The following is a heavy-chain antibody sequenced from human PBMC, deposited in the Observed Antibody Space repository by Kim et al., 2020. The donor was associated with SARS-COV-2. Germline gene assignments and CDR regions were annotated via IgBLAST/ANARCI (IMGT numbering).Heavy chain of an antibody. J-gene: IGHJ6*02. CDR3: AREKGSGLLWFGESYYYYGMDV. V-gene: IGHV1-8*01. CDR1: GYTFTSYD. CDR2: MNPNSGNT. Sequence: ASVKVSCKASGYTFTSYDINWVRQATGQGLEWMGWMNPNSGNTGYAQKFQGRVTMTRNTSISTAYMELSSLRSEDTAVYYCAREKGSGLLWFGESYYYYGMDVWGQGTTVTVSS. D-gene: IGHD3-10*01.